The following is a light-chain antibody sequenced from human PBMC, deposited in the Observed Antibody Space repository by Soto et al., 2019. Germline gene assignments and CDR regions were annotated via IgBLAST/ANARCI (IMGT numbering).Light chain of an antibody. CDR3: QQYNNRPPWT. V-gene: IGKV3-15*01. Sequence: EIVMTQSPATLSVSPGERATLSCRASQSVGSNLAWYQQKPGQAPRLLMYGASTRATGVPARFSGSGSGAELTLTISSLQSEDFAVYSCQQYNNRPPWTFGQGTKVEIE. CDR1: QSVGSN. CDR2: GAS. J-gene: IGKJ1*01.